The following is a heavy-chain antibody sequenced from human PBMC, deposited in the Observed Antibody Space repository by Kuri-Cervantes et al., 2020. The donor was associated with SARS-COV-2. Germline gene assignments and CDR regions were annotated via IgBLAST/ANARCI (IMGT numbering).Heavy chain of an antibody. Sequence: SGPTLVKLTQTLTLSCTFSGFSLSTSGVGVGWIRQPPGKALEWLALIYWDDDKRYSPSLKSRLTITMDTSKNQVVLTMTNMDPVDTATYYCARMSYDFWSGYSVRAFDIWGQGTMVTVSS. D-gene: IGHD3-3*01. J-gene: IGHJ3*02. CDR3: ARMSYDFWSGYSVRAFDI. CDR2: IYWDDDK. CDR1: GFSLSTSGVG. V-gene: IGHV2-5*02.